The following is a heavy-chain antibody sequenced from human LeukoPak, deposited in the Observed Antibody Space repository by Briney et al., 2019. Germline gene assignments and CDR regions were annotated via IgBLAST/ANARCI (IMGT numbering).Heavy chain of an antibody. V-gene: IGHV5-51*01. CDR2: IYIGDSET. Sequence: GESLKISCKGSGYSFSTDWIGWVRQMPGKGLEWMGIIYIGDSETRYSPSFQGQVTISADKSISTAYLQSSGLKASDTAMYYCARLEMATITSFDNWGQGTLVTVSS. J-gene: IGHJ4*02. D-gene: IGHD5-24*01. CDR3: ARLEMATITSFDN. CDR1: GYSFSTDW.